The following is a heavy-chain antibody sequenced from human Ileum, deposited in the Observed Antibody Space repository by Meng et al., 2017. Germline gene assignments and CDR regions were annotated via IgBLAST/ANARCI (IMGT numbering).Heavy chain of an antibody. CDR1: GFTFSSYA. V-gene: IGHV3-30*04. CDR3: ARDWTTVVTPKPPQGDY. CDR2: ISYDGSNK. D-gene: IGHD4-23*01. Sequence: GESLKISCAASGFTFSSYAMHWVRQAPGKGLEWVAVISYDGSNKYYADSVKGRFTISRDNSKNTLYLQMNSLRAEDTAVYYCARDWTTVVTPKPPQGDYWAQGTLVTVSS. J-gene: IGHJ4*02.